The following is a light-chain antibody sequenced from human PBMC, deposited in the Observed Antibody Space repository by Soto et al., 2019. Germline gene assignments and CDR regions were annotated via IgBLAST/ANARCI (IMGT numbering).Light chain of an antibody. V-gene: IGKV1-17*01. Sequence: DIHMTQSPSSLSASLGYICPITCRASQGIRNDLGWYQQKQGKAPKRLIYAASSLQTGVPSRLRGSGYGTDLTITISSRKAEDFVTYYCLQHNSSPWTSGQGTQVDI. J-gene: IGKJ1*01. CDR1: QGIRND. CDR2: AAS. CDR3: LQHNSSPWT.